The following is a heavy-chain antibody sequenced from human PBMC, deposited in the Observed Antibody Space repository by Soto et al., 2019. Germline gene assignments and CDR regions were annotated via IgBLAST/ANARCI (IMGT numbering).Heavy chain of an antibody. D-gene: IGHD3-10*01. CDR3: AIGLNRLWYNLFDP. V-gene: IGHV4-34*01. CDR2: INHSGST. J-gene: IGHJ5*02. CDR1: GGSFSGYY. Sequence: PSETLSLTCAVYGGSFSGYYWSWIRQPPGKGLEWIGEINHSGSTNYNPSLKSRVTISVDTSKNQFSLKLSSVTAADTAVYYCAIGLNRLWYNLFDPWGQGTLVTVSS.